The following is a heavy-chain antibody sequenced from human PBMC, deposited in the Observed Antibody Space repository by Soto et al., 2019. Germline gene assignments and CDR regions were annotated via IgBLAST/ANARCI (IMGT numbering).Heavy chain of an antibody. D-gene: IGHD2-2*01. V-gene: IGHV1-18*01. CDR3: ARGQWCGSTSCYAYWGYYYGMDV. Sequence: GSVKVSCKASGYTFTSYGISWVRQAPGQGLEWMGWISAYNGNTNYAQKLQGRVTMTTDTSTSTAYMELRSLRSDDTAVYYCARGQWCGSTSCYAYWGYYYGMDVWGQGTTVTVS. J-gene: IGHJ6*02. CDR2: ISAYNGNT. CDR1: GYTFTSYG.